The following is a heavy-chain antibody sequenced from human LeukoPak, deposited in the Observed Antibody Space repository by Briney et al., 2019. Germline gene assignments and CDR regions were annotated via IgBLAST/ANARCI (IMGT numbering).Heavy chain of an antibody. J-gene: IGHJ5*02. CDR2: ISGSGGST. Sequence: GGSLRLSCAASGFTFSNYAMSWDRQAPGKGLEWVSAISGSGGSTYYADSVKGRLTISRDNSKNTLYLQTNSLRAEDTAVYYCAKGYNWFDPWGQGTLVTVSS. V-gene: IGHV3-23*01. CDR1: GFTFSNYA. CDR3: AKGYNWFDP.